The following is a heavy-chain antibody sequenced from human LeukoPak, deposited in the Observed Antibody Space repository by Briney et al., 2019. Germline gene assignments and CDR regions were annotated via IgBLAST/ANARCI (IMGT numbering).Heavy chain of an antibody. CDR1: GYTFTGYY. Sequence: DSVKVSCKASGYTFTGYYMHWVRQAPGQGLEWMGWINPNSGGTNYAQKFQGRVTMTRDTSISTAYMELSRLRSDDTAVYYCARDGGYSGYGDPPNYYFDYWGQGTLVTVSS. CDR3: ARDGGYSGYGDPPNYYFDY. J-gene: IGHJ4*02. V-gene: IGHV1-2*02. CDR2: INPNSGGT. D-gene: IGHD5-12*01.